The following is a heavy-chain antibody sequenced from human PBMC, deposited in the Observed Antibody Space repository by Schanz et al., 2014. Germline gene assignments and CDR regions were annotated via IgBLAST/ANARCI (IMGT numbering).Heavy chain of an antibody. CDR3: VSQTGSPNY. V-gene: IGHV3-7*01. CDR1: GFSVGNKY. Sequence: EVQLVESGGGLVQPGGSLRLSCAASGFSVGNKYMNWVRQAPGKGLEWVANIKHDGSVKDYVDSVEGRFTISRDNATRSLFLQMNSLRVEDTAVYFCVSQTGSPNYWGQGTLVTVSS. J-gene: IGHJ4*02. D-gene: IGHD6-13*01. CDR2: IKHDGSVK.